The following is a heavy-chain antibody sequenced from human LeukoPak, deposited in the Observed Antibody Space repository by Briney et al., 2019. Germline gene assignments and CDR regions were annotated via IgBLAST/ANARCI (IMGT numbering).Heavy chain of an antibody. J-gene: IGHJ6*03. CDR1: GFTFSSYS. V-gene: IGHV3-21*05. CDR2: ISSSSSYI. CDR3: ARLGAAFYYMDV. D-gene: IGHD1-26*01. Sequence: PGGSLRLSCAASGFTFSSYSMNWVRQAPGKGLEWVSYISSSSSYIYYADSVEGRFTISRDNAKNSLYLQMNSLRAEDTAVYYCARLGAAFYYMDVWGKGTTVTVSS.